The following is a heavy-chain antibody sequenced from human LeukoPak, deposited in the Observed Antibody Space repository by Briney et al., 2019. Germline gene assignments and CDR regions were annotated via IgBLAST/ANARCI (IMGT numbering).Heavy chain of an antibody. D-gene: IGHD4-17*01. J-gene: IGHJ6*03. CDR1: GYSIDSVYY. Sequence: SETLSLTCTVSGYSIDSVYYWGWIRQPPGKGLEWIGSIYHSGSTYYNPSLKSRVTISMDTSKNQFSLKLSSVTAADTAVYYCARETGDYDYYYYYMDVWGKGTTVTVSS. CDR3: ARETGDYDYYYYYMDV. V-gene: IGHV4-38-2*02. CDR2: IYHSGST.